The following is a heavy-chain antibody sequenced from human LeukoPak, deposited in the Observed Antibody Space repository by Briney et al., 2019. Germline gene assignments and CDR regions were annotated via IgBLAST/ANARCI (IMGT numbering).Heavy chain of an antibody. Sequence: GGSLRLSCAASGVTVSGNYWHWVRQTPAKGLEWISVLYADGKNVYAELVEGRFTLSRDSSKSTLHIQMKSVRAADTDIYFCSYGEYPLNYWGQGTLVSVSS. CDR2: LYADGKN. V-gene: IGHV3-66*01. CDR1: GVTVSGNY. J-gene: IGHJ4*02. D-gene: IGHD4-17*01. CDR3: SYGEYPLNY.